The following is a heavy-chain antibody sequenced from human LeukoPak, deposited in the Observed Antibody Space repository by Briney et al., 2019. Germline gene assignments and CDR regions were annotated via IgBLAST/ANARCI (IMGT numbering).Heavy chain of an antibody. Sequence: GGSLRLSCEASGFTFSDHWMSWIRQAPGKGLEWVSYISSSGSTIYYADSVKGRFTISRDNAKNSLYLQMNSLRAEDTAVYYCARDSSAPLDIWGQGTMVTVSS. J-gene: IGHJ3*02. V-gene: IGHV3-11*01. D-gene: IGHD3-22*01. CDR1: GFTFSDHW. CDR3: ARDSSAPLDI. CDR2: ISSSGSTI.